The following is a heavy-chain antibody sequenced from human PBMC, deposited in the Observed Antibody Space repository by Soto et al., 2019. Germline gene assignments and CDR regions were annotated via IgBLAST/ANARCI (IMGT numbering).Heavy chain of an antibody. CDR2: IKQDGSEK. CDR3: ARLRGVYDFWSGYPYNWFDP. J-gene: IGHJ5*02. CDR1: GFTFSSYW. D-gene: IGHD3-3*01. V-gene: IGHV3-7*01. Sequence: GGSLRLSCADSGFTFSSYWMSWVRQAPGKGLEWVANIKQDGSEKYYVDSVKGRFTISRDNAKNSLYLQMNSLRAEDTAVYYCARLRGVYDFWSGYPYNWFDPWGQGTLVTVSS.